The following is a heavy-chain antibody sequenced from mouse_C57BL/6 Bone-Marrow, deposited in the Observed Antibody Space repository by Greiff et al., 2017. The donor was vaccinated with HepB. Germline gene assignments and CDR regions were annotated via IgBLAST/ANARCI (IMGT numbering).Heavy chain of an antibody. D-gene: IGHD2-5*01. Sequence: EVKLVESGGGLVKPGGSLKLSCAASGFTFSSYAMSWVRQTPEKRLEWVATISDGCSYTYYPDNVKGRFTISRDNAKNNLYLQMSHLKSEDTAMYYCARDSNEDYWGQGTTLTVSS. J-gene: IGHJ2*01. CDR1: GFTFSSYA. CDR2: ISDGCSYT. CDR3: ARDSNEDY. V-gene: IGHV5-4*01.